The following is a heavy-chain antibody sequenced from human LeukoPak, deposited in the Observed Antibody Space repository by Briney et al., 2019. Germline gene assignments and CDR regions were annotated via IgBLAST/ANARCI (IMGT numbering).Heavy chain of an antibody. D-gene: IGHD5-12*01. V-gene: IGHV4-31*03. J-gene: IGHJ4*02. Sequence: SETLSLTSTVSGGSISSGGYYWSWIRQHPGKGLEWIGYIHYSGSTYYNPSLKSRVTISVDTSKNQFSLKLSSVTAADTAVYYCAISGRNDYWGQGTLVTVSS. CDR3: AISGRNDY. CDR2: IHYSGST. CDR1: GGSISSGGYY.